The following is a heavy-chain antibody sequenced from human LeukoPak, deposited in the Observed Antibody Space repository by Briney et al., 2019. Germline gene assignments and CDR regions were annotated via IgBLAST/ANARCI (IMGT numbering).Heavy chain of an antibody. CDR2: ISGSGGST. V-gene: IGHV3-23*01. J-gene: IGHJ4*02. D-gene: IGHD6-13*01. Sequence: GGSLRLSCAASGFTFSSYGMSWVRQAPGKGLEWVSAISGSGGSTYYADSVKGRFTISRDNSKNTLYLQMNSLRAEDTAVYYCAKDTLGGIAGHKKDFDYWGQGTLVTVSS. CDR1: GFTFSSYG. CDR3: AKDTLGGIAGHKKDFDY.